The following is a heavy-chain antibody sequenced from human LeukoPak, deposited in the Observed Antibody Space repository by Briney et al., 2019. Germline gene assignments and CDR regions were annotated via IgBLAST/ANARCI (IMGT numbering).Heavy chain of an antibody. V-gene: IGHV3-7*03. D-gene: IGHD2-2*02. CDR2: IKRDGSEK. Sequence: GVSLRLSCAASGFTFSTYWMSWVRQAPGKGLECVVNIKRDGSEKYYVDSVKGRFTIFRDDAKSSLYLQMNSLRAEDTAVYFCARVYTGNRWHFDYWGQGTLVTVSS. CDR1: GFTFSTYW. J-gene: IGHJ4*02. CDR3: ARVYTGNRWHFDY.